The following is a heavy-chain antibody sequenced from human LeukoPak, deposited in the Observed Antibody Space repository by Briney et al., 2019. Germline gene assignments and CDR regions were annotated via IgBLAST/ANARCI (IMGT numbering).Heavy chain of an antibody. CDR2: INTNTGKP. CDR3: ARSYGAFEGATYYYYGMDV. V-gene: IGHV7-4-1*02. CDR1: GYTFTNYG. J-gene: IGHJ6*02. D-gene: IGHD3-10*01. Sequence: ASVKVSCKASGYTFTNYGLSWVRQAPGQGLEWMGWINTNTGKPKSAQGFTERFVFSLDASVSTAYLQISSLKAADTAVYYCARSYGAFEGATYYYYGMDVWGQGTTVTVSS.